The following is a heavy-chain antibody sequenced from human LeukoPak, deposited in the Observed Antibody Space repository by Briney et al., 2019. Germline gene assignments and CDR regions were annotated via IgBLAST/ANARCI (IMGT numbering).Heavy chain of an antibody. CDR3: ARDTVSSGWYESGSFDY. CDR1: GYTFTSNY. J-gene: IGHJ4*02. V-gene: IGHV1-46*01. Sequence: GASVKVSCKASGYTFTSNYIHWVRQAPGQGLEWMGMIYPRDGSTSYAQKFQGRVTITADESTSTAYMELSSLRSEDTAVYYCARDTVSSGWYESGSFDYWGQGTLVTVSS. D-gene: IGHD6-19*01. CDR2: IYPRDGST.